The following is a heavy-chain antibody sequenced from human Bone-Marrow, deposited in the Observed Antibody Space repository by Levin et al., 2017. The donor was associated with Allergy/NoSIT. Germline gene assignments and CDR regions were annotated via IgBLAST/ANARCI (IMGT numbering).Heavy chain of an antibody. D-gene: IGHD6-13*01. CDR2: ISSNGGST. Sequence: GGSLRLSCAASGFSFSNYAMHWVRQAPGKGLEYVSSISSNGGSTFYANSVKGRFAISRDNSKNTLFLQMGSLRLDDMAVYYCARDSVRYGNSWEFDCWGQGTLVTVSS. V-gene: IGHV3-64*01. CDR1: GFSFSNYA. CDR3: ARDSVRYGNSWEFDC. J-gene: IGHJ4*02.